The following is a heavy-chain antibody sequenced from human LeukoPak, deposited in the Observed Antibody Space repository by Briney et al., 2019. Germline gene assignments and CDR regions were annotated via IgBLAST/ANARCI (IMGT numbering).Heavy chain of an antibody. V-gene: IGHV3-74*01. Sequence: GGSESLPCAASGFTFSSYWMHWVRQGPGKGLEWVSRIKSDGSSTRYADSVKGRFTVSRDNAKNTLYLQMNSLRAEDTAVYFCASGPTGYDWGQGTLVTVSS. J-gene: IGHJ4*02. CDR1: GFTFSSYW. CDR3: ASGPTGYD. CDR2: IKSDGSST. D-gene: IGHD1-14*01.